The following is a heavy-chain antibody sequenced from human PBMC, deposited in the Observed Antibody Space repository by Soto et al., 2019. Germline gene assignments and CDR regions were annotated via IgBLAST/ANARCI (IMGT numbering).Heavy chain of an antibody. CDR3: ARHVGYGDYSYYYYGMDV. CDR2: IYPGDSGT. CDR1: GYGFTSYW. V-gene: IGHV5-51*01. Sequence: GESLKIYCKGSGYGFTSYWIGWVRQMPGKGLEWMGIIYPGDSGTRYSPSFQGQVTISADKSIRTAYLQWSSLKASDTAMYYCARHVGYGDYSYYYYGMDVWGQGTTVTVSS. J-gene: IGHJ6*02. D-gene: IGHD4-17*01.